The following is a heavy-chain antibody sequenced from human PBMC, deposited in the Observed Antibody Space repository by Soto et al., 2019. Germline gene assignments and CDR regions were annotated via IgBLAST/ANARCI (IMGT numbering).Heavy chain of an antibody. CDR1: GGSISSYY. V-gene: IGHV4-59*01. Sequence: QVQLQESGPGLVKPSETLSLTCTVSGGSISSYYWSWIRQPPGKGLEWIGYIYYNGNTNYNPSLKSRVTLSVDTSKNQFSLKLSSVTAADTAVYYCARDGYTVTPNYYYGMDVWGQGTTVTVSS. CDR2: IYYNGNT. J-gene: IGHJ6*02. CDR3: ARDGYTVTPNYYYGMDV. D-gene: IGHD4-4*01.